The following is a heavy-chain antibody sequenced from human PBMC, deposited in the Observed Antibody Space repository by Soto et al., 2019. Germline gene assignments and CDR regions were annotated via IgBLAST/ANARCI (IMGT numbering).Heavy chain of an antibody. J-gene: IGHJ5*02. CDR2: IYWDDDK. V-gene: IGHV2-5*02. CDR3: AHIRLGAGWFER. CDR1: GFSLNTNEVG. Sequence: GPTLVNPTQTLTLTCTFSGFSLNTNEVGVGWIRQPPGKALEWLALIYWDDDKRYSPSLRSRLTINKDTSKNQVVLSMTNMDPVDTATYHCAHIRLGAGWFERWGQGALVTV. D-gene: IGHD3-3*01.